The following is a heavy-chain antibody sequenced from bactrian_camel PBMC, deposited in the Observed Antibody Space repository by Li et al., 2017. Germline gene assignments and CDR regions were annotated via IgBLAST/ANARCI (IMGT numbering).Heavy chain of an antibody. V-gene: IGHV3S53*01. J-gene: IGHJ7*01. CDR1: GYTVSTLC. CDR2: IDHDGST. D-gene: IGHD6*01. Sequence: HVQLVESGGGSVQAGGSLRLSCAASGYTVSTLCMGWFRQPPGKEREGVASIDHDGSTTYADAKKGRFTISRDNAKNTLYLQMNSLNTEDTAIYYCTRDVAGNYYGLDYWGKGTQVTVS.